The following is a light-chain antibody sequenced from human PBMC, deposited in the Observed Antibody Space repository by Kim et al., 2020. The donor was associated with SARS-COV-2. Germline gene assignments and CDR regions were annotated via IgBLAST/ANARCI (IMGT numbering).Light chain of an antibody. V-gene: IGLV3-9*01. Sequence: SSELTQPLSVSVALGQTARITCGGNNIGSKNVHWYQQKPGQAPVLVIYRDSNRPSGIPERFSGSNSGNTATLTISRAKAGDEADYYCQVWDSSTARVVFG. CDR1: NIGSKN. J-gene: IGLJ2*01. CDR3: QVWDSSTARVV. CDR2: RDS.